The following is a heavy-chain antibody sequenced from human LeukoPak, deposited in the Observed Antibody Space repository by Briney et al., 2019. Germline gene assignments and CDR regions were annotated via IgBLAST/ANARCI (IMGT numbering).Heavy chain of an antibody. J-gene: IGHJ4*02. V-gene: IGHV3-9*01. CDR2: ISWNSGSI. Sequence: PGRSLRLSCAASGFTFDDYAMHWVRQAPGKGLEWVSCISWNSGSIDYAHSVKGRFTLSRDTAKNSLYLQMNSLRPEDAALYYCAKGTGRYWTFFDSWGQGTLVTVSS. CDR1: GFTFDDYA. D-gene: IGHD1-26*01. CDR3: AKGTGRYWTFFDS.